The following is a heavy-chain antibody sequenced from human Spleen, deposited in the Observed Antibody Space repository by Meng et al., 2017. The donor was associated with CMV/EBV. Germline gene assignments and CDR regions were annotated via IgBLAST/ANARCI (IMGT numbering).Heavy chain of an antibody. D-gene: IGHD3-3*01. CDR2: IYYSGST. J-gene: IGHJ5*02. CDR1: GGSISSSSYY. Sequence: GSLRLSCTVSGGSISSSSYYWGWIRQPPGKGLEWIGSIYYSGSTYYNPSLKSRVTISVDTSKNQFSLKLSSVTAADTAVYYCARDQYFDFWSGFYPWGQGTLVTVSS. CDR3: ARDQYFDFWSGFYP. V-gene: IGHV4-39*07.